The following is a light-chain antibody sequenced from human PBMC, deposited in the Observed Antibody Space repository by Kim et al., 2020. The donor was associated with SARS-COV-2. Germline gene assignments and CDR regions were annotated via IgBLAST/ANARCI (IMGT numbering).Light chain of an antibody. CDR2: GNS. J-gene: IGLJ3*02. Sequence: RVNISCTGSSSNIGAGYDVHWYQQFPGIAPKFLIYGNSNRPSGVPDRFSGSKSGTSASLAITGLQAEDEADYYCQSYDSSLSGWVFGGGTQLTVL. CDR3: QSYDSSLSGWV. CDR1: SSNIGAGYD. V-gene: IGLV1-40*01.